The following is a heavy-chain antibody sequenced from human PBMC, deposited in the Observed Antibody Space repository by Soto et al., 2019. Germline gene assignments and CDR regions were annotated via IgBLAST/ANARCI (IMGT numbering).Heavy chain of an antibody. CDR1: GFSLSTGGVG. V-gene: IGHV2-5*02. D-gene: IGHD2-21*02. J-gene: IGHJ6*02. CDR2: IYWDDDK. Sequence: QITLKESGPSLVKPTQTLTLTCTFSGFSLSTGGVGVGWIRQPPGKALEWLALIYWDDDKRYSPSLRSRLTGTKDTSKNQVVLTMTNMDPGDTATYYCAHSRCGGDCLQSYSSHYYYGMDVWGQGTTVTVSS. CDR3: AHSRCGGDCLQSYSSHYYYGMDV.